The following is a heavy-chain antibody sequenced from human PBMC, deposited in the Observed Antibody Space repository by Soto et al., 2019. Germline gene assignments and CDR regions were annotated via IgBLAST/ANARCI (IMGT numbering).Heavy chain of an antibody. D-gene: IGHD2-2*02. Sequence: SVKVSCKASGGTFSSYAISWVRQAPGQGLEWMGGIIPIFGTANYAQKFQGRVTITADESTSTAYMELSSLRSEDTAVYYCARGEYQLLYQANYYYGMDVWGQGTTVTVSS. CDR2: IIPIFGTA. J-gene: IGHJ6*02. V-gene: IGHV1-69*13. CDR1: GGTFSSYA. CDR3: ARGEYQLLYQANYYYGMDV.